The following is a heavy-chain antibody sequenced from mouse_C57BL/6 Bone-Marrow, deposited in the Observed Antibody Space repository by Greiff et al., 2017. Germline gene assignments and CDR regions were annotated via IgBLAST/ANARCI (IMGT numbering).Heavy chain of an antibody. CDR3: ARVGNYMFAY. CDR2: ISGGGGNT. J-gene: IGHJ3*01. V-gene: IGHV5-9*01. D-gene: IGHD2-1*01. CDR1: GFTFSSYT. Sequence: EVQLVESGGGLVKPGGSLKLSCAASGFTFSSYTMSWVRQTPEKRLEWVATISGGGGNTYYPDSVKGRFTISRDNAKNTLYLQMSSLRSEDTALYYCARVGNYMFAYWGQGTLVTVSA.